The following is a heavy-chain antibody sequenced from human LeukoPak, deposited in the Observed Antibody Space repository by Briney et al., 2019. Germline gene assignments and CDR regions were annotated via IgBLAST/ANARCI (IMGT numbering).Heavy chain of an antibody. CDR2: FGASDGST. CDR3: AKGGCRGTCNPLAY. V-gene: IGHV3-23*01. CDR1: GYTFSGSG. J-gene: IGHJ4*02. D-gene: IGHD2-15*01. Sequence: GGSLRLSCAASGYTFSGSGMSWVRQAPGKGLEWISSFGASDGSTYYADSLKGRFTISRDNSKNTLYLQMNNLRAEDTAVYYCAKGGCRGTCNPLAYWGQGALVTVSP.